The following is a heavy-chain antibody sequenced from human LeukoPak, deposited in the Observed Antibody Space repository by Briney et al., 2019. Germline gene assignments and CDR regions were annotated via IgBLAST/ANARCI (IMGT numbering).Heavy chain of an antibody. CDR3: TGNYYGSGSYADFDY. CDR2: IRSTANGYAT. Sequence: PGGSLRLSCAASGFTFSNYGMHWVRQASGKGLEWVGRIRSTANGYATAYAASVKGRFTISRNDSKNTAYLQMDSLKTEDTAVYYCTGNYYGSGSYADFDYWGQGTLVTVSS. CDR1: GFTFSNYG. V-gene: IGHV3-73*01. J-gene: IGHJ4*02. D-gene: IGHD3-10*01.